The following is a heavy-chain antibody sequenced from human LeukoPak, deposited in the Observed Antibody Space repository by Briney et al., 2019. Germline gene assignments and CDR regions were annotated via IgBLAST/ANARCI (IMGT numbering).Heavy chain of an antibody. Sequence: PGGSLRLSCAASGFTFSSYAMSWVRQAPGKGLEWVSAISGSGGSTYYADSVKGRFTISRDNSKNTLYLQMNSLRAEDTAVYYCARDGRVDGYYYGMDVWGQGTTVTVSS. CDR3: ARDGRVDGYYYGMDV. V-gene: IGHV3-23*01. D-gene: IGHD1-26*01. CDR1: GFTFSSYA. CDR2: ISGSGGST. J-gene: IGHJ6*02.